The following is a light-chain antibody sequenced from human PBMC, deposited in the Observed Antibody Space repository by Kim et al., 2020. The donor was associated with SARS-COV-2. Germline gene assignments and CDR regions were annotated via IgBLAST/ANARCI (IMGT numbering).Light chain of an antibody. Sequence: GGTGTLTAGSSTGAVTSGPYPYCFQQKHGAAPRTLIYDTSTKHPWTPARFSGSLLGGKAALTLSGAQPEDEAEYYCLLSYSGAFYVFGTGTKVTVL. CDR3: LLSYSGAFYV. J-gene: IGLJ1*01. CDR1: TGAVTSGPY. CDR2: DTS. V-gene: IGLV7-46*01.